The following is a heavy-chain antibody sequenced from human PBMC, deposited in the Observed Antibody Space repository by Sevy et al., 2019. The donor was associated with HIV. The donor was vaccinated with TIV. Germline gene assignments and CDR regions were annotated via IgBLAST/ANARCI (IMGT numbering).Heavy chain of an antibody. V-gene: IGHV3-21*01. D-gene: IGHD3-10*01. CDR2: ISSSSNYI. Sequence: GSLRLSCIASGFTFSRSSMNWVRQAPGKGLEWVSSISSSSNYIYYADSMKGRFTISRDNAKNSLYLQMNSLRAEDTAVYYCAGDRREMVKGADDSFHIWGQWTMVTVSS. CDR3: AGDRREMVKGADDSFHI. J-gene: IGHJ3*02. CDR1: GFTFSRSS.